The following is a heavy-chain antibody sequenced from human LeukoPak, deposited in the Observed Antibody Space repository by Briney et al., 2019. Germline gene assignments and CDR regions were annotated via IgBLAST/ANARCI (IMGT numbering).Heavy chain of an antibody. CDR1: GFTFSSYA. V-gene: IGHV3-30-3*01. CDR3: SGYWDDY. Sequence: GGSLRLSCVASGFTFSSYAMHWVRQAPGKGLEWVAVISYDGSNKYYADSVKGRFTISRDNSKNTLYLQMNSLRAEDTAVYYCSGYWDDYWGQGTLVTVSS. J-gene: IGHJ4*02. D-gene: IGHD3-22*01. CDR2: ISYDGSNK.